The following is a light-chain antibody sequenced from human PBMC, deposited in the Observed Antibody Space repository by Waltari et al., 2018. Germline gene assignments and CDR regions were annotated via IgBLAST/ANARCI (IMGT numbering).Light chain of an antibody. V-gene: IGLV1-44*01. Sequence: QSVLTQPPSESGTPGQRVTISCSGSSSTIGNNVVTWYQQVPGTTPKLLIYRNDQRPSGVPDRISGSKSGTSASLAISGLQSEDEAHYYCAAWDDSLNGRWVFGGGTKLTVL. CDR2: RND. CDR3: AAWDDSLNGRWV. J-gene: IGLJ2*01. CDR1: SSTIGNNV.